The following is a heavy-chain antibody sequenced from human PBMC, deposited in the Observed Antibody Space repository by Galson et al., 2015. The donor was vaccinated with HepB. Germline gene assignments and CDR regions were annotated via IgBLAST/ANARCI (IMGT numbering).Heavy chain of an antibody. J-gene: IGHJ6*03. V-gene: IGHV3-30-3*01. Sequence: SLRLSCAASGLTFISHDIHWVRQPPGKGLEWVTVISYDGSNKYYADSVKGRFTISRDNSKNTLNLQMNSLRAEDTAVYYCARGKTYYYDSSGGYYMDVWGKGTTVTVSS. D-gene: IGHD3-22*01. CDR3: ARGKTYYYDSSGGYYMDV. CDR1: GLTFISHD. CDR2: ISYDGSNK.